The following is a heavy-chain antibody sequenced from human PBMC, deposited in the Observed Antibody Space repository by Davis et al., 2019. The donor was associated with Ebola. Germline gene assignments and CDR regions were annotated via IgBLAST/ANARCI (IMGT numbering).Heavy chain of an antibody. D-gene: IGHD6-19*01. CDR2: INPNSGGT. CDR1: GYTFTSYA. CDR3: ARDHSSGWYFDY. J-gene: IGHJ4*02. Sequence: ASVKVSCKASGYTFTSYAMNWVRQAPGQGLEWMGRINPNSGGTNYAQKFQGRVTMTRDTSISTAYMELSRLRSDDTAVYYCARDHSSGWYFDYWGQGTLVTVSS. V-gene: IGHV1-2*06.